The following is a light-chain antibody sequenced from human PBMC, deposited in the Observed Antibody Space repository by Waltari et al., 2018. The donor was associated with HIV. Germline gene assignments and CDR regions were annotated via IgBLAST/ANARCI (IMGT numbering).Light chain of an antibody. V-gene: IGLV2-14*01. CDR3: SSYTRNHSLV. J-gene: IGLJ3*02. CDR1: VTDIDVYNF. Sequence: HSALTQPASVPGSPGQSITISCSGTVTDIDVYNFVSWYRQYPGLAPQLVLYGVSSRPSGVSLRVSGSKSGDTASLTISGLEAEDEAHYYCSSYTRNHSLVFGGGTKLTVL. CDR2: GVS.